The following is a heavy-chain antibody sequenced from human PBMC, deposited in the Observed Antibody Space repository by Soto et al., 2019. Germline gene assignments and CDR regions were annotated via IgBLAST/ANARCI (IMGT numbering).Heavy chain of an antibody. CDR3: AKIKGGLGRFYGMDA. J-gene: IGHJ6*01. D-gene: IGHD3-3*01. V-gene: IGHV3-23*04. CDR2: ISSGGGTT. CDR1: GFSFRNYA. Sequence: DEQLVESGGGSLQPGESLRLSCAASGFSFRNYAMTWVRQSPGKGLEWVSLISSGGGTTNYADSVKGRFSISKDNSPNNLYLRMNGLGGEDTALYYCAKIKGGLGRFYGMDAWGQGTMVIVSS.